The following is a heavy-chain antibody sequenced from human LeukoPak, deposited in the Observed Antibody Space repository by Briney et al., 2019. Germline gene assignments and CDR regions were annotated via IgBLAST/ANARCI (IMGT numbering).Heavy chain of an antibody. CDR3: ARDRYYDFWSGPPYYYYYGMDV. CDR1: GGSISSHY. D-gene: IGHD3-3*01. J-gene: IGHJ6*02. CDR2: IYYSGST. Sequence: SETLSLTCTVSGGSISSHYWSWIRQPPGKGLEWIGYIYYSGSTNYNPSLKSRVTISVDTSKNQFSLKLSSVTAADTAVYYCARDRYYDFWSGPPYYYYYGMDVWGQGTTVTVSS. V-gene: IGHV4-59*11.